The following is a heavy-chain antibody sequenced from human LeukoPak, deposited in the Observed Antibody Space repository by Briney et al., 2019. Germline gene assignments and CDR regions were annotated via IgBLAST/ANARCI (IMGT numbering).Heavy chain of an antibody. Sequence: GGSLRLSCAAPGFTFSNYRMSRVPQAPGKGLERVANKKQDGSEKCYVDSVKGRFTISRDNAKNSLYLQMNSLRAEDTAVYYCVGGEPGPHGWFDPWGQGTLVTVSS. J-gene: IGHJ5*02. CDR2: KKQDGSEK. CDR1: GFTFSNYR. CDR3: VGGEPGPHGWFDP. D-gene: IGHD1-14*01. V-gene: IGHV3-7*01.